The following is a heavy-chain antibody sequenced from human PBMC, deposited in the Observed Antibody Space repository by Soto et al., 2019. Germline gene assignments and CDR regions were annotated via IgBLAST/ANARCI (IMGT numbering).Heavy chain of an antibody. J-gene: IGHJ4*02. V-gene: IGHV3-15*01. D-gene: IGHD3-22*01. CDR2: IKSKTDGGTT. CDR3: TTDEYYYDSSGYSDY. CDR1: GFTFSNAW. Sequence: GGSLRLSCAASGFTFSNAWMSWVRQAPGKGLEWVGRIKSKTDGGTTDYAAPVKGRFTISRDDSKNTLYLQMNSLKTEDTAVYYCTTDEYYYDSSGYSDYWGQGTLVTVSS.